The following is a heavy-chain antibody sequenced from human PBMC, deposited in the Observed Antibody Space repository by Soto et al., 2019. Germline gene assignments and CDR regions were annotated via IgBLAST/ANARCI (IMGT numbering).Heavy chain of an antibody. CDR3: ARGAAARQGCFDP. D-gene: IGHD6-6*01. CDR2: SYHSAST. CDR1: GGSTSSSNW. Sequence: PSETLSPTCAVSGGSTSSSNWWSWVRQPPGKGLFWIGESYHSASTNYNPSLKSRVTISVNKSKNQFSLKLSAVTAADTAVYYCARGAAARQGCFDPWGQGTLVTVSS. V-gene: IGHV4-4*02. J-gene: IGHJ5*02.